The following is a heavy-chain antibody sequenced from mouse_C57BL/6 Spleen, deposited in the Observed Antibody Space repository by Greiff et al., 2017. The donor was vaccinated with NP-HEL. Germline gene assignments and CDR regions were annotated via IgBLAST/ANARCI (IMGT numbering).Heavy chain of an antibody. D-gene: IGHD1-1*01. V-gene: IGHV1-82*01. CDR1: GYAFSSSW. Sequence: QVQLQQSGPELVKPGASVKISCKASGYAFSSSWMNWVKQRPGKGLEWIGRIYPGDGDTNYNGKFKGKATLTADKSSSTAYMQLSSLTSEDSAVYFCASEDYYYGSSSVFDYWGQGTTLTVSS. J-gene: IGHJ2*01. CDR2: IYPGDGDT. CDR3: ASEDYYYGSSSVFDY.